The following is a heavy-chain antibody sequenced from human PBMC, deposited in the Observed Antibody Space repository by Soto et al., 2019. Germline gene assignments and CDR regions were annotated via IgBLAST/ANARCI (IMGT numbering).Heavy chain of an antibody. CDR1: GFTLSNYV. Sequence: SLRLSCAASGFTLSNYVMNWVRQAPGKGLEWISCIGSSSVTIFHADSVKGRFTISRDSAKNSLYLQMNSLRAEDTAMYYCARVPSSGWPSYFDYFGLRTLLTVSS. V-gene: IGHV3-48*01. CDR3: ARVPSSGWPSYFDY. CDR2: IGSSSVTI. D-gene: IGHD6-19*01. J-gene: IGHJ4*02.